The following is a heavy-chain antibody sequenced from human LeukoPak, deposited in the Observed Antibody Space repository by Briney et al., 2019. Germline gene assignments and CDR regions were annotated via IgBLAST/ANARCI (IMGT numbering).Heavy chain of an antibody. V-gene: IGHV3-53*01. CDR2: IYSRGST. CDR1: GFTVSSNY. J-gene: IGHJ6*02. D-gene: IGHD4-23*01. CDR3: ARDRVEGYGGNSGLGALYYYYGMDV. Sequence: GGSLRLSCAASGFTVSSNYMSWVRQAPGKGLEWVSVIYSRGSTYYADSVKGRFTISRDNSKNTLYLQMNSLRAEDTAVYYCARDRVEGYGGNSGLGALYYYYGMDVWGQGTTVTVSS.